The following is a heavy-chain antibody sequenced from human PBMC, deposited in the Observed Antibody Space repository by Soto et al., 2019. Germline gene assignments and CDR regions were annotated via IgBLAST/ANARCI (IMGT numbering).Heavy chain of an antibody. Sequence: ASVKVSCKVFGHTLSELSMHWVRQAPGEGLEWVGGFDREDAETVYAQKFRGRVTMTEDTSTDTAYLELSSLRSEDTAVYYCARHDCISSSCYYYYYYGMDVWGQ. CDR2: FDREDAET. V-gene: IGHV1-24*01. CDR1: GHTLSELS. J-gene: IGHJ6*02. CDR3: ARHDCISSSCYYYYYYGMDV. D-gene: IGHD2-2*01.